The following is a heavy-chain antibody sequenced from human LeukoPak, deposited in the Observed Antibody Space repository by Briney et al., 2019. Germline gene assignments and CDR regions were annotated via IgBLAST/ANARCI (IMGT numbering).Heavy chain of an antibody. CDR3: ARGRLRWDDFDI. V-gene: IGHV4-31*03. J-gene: IGHJ3*02. Sequence: SETLSLTCTVSGGSISSGGYYWSWIRQHPGKGLEWIGYIYYSGSTYYNPSLKSRVTISVDTSKNQFSLKLSSVTAADTAVYYCARGRLRWDDFDIWGQGTMVTVSS. CDR2: IYYSGST. D-gene: IGHD4-23*01. CDR1: GGSISSGGYY.